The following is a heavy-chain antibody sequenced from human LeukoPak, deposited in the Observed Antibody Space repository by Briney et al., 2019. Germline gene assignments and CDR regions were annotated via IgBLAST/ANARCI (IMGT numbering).Heavy chain of an antibody. CDR1: GFTFSDYY. J-gene: IGHJ6*03. CDR3: AREERYCSSTSCPVHYYYYYMDV. V-gene: IGHV3-11*04. CDR2: ISSSGSTI. Sequence: GGSLRPSCAASGFTFSDYYMSWIRQAPGKGLEWVSYISSSGSTIYYADSVKGRFTISRDNAKNSLYLQMNSLRAEDTAVYYCAREERYCSSTSCPVHYYYYYMDVWGKGTTVTVSS. D-gene: IGHD2-2*01.